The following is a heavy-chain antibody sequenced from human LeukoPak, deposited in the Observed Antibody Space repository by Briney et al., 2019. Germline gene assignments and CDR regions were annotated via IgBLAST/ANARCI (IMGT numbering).Heavy chain of an antibody. CDR1: GYTFTSYA. CDR2: INPNSGGT. CDR3: AIAYCGGDCYSGYYYYMDV. J-gene: IGHJ6*03. Sequence: ASVKVSCKASGYTFTSYAMNWVRQAPGQGLEWMGWINPNSGGTNYAQKFQGRVTMTRDTSISTAYMELSRLRSDDTAVYYCAIAYCGGDCYSGYYYYMDVWGKGTTVTISS. V-gene: IGHV1-2*02. D-gene: IGHD2-21*02.